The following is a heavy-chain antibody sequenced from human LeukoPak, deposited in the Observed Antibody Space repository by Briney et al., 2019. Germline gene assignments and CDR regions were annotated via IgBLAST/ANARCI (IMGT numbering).Heavy chain of an antibody. J-gene: IGHJ4*02. CDR3: AREFGPYDFWSGPDY. CDR1: GYTFTSYY. D-gene: IGHD3-3*01. Sequence: ASVKVSCKASGYTFTSYYMHWVRQAPGQGLEWMGIINPSGGSTSYAQKFQGRATMTRDTSTSTVYMELSSLRSEDTAVYYCAREFGPYDFWSGPDYWGQGTLVTVSS. CDR2: INPSGGST. V-gene: IGHV1-46*01.